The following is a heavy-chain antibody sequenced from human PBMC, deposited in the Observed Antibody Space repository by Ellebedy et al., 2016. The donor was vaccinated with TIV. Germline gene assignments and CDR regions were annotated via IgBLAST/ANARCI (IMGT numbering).Heavy chain of an antibody. Sequence: GGSLRLFCAASGFTFSSYAMSWVRQAPGKGLEWVSSISSSSSYIYYADSVKGRFTISRDNAKNSLYLQMNSLRAEDTAVYYCARGAYGGFDYWGQGTLVTVSS. CDR3: ARGAYGGFDY. D-gene: IGHD4-23*01. CDR1: GFTFSSYA. CDR2: ISSSSSYI. V-gene: IGHV3-21*01. J-gene: IGHJ4*02.